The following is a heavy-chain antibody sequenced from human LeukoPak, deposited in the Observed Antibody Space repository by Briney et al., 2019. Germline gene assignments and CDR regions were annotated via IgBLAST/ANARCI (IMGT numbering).Heavy chain of an antibody. D-gene: IGHD1-26*01. J-gene: IGHJ6*03. Sequence: GGSLRLSCAASGFTFSSYSMMWVRQAPGKGLGWVSYISSSSTTIHYADSVKGRFTISRDNAKNSVYLQMNSLRAEDTAVYYCAKGYGWEASYYYYYMDVWGKGTTVTISS. CDR1: GFTFSSYS. CDR2: ISSSSTTI. V-gene: IGHV3-48*01. CDR3: AKGYGWEASYYYYYMDV.